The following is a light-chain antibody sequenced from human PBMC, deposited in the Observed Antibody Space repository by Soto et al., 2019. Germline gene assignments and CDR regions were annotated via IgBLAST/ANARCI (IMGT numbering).Light chain of an antibody. CDR2: GAS. CDR3: QQYVSSVT. V-gene: IGKV3-20*01. Sequence: EIVLTQSPASLSLSPGERATLSCRASQSVDSSFFAWYQQKPGQAPSLLIYGASNRATGIPDRFSGSGSGTDITLTISRLEPEDFALYYCQQYVSSVTFGQGTKVEIK. J-gene: IGKJ1*01. CDR1: QSVDSSF.